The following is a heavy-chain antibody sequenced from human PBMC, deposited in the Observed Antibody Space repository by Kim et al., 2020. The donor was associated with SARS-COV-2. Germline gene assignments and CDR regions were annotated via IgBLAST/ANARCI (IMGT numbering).Heavy chain of an antibody. CDR1: GFPFHNAY. J-gene: IGHJ5*02. Sequence: GGSLRLSCAASGFPFHNAYMSWVRQAPGKGLEWVGRVKSKTYGGTTDYAAPVRGRFIISRDDSKNTVSLQMNSLKIEDTAVYYCATFYDNVPWGQGTLVTVSS. CDR2: VKSKTYGGTT. V-gene: IGHV3-15*01. CDR3: ATFYDNVP. D-gene: IGHD3-22*01.